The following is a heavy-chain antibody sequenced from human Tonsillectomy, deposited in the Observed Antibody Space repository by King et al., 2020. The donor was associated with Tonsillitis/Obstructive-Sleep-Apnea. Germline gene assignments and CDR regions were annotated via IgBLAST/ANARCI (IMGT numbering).Heavy chain of an antibody. Sequence: ALKESGPTLVKPTQTLTLNCTFSGFSLSTSGVGVGWIRQPPGKALEWLALIYWDDDKRYRLSLKSRLTITKDTSKNQVVLTMTNMDPVDTATYYCAHRGRNAYYYDGSGSQGAFDIWGQGTVVTVSS. V-gene: IGHV2-5*02. CDR3: AHRGRNAYYYDGSGSQGAFDI. J-gene: IGHJ3*02. CDR1: GFSLSTSGVG. CDR2: IYWDDDK. D-gene: IGHD3-22*01.